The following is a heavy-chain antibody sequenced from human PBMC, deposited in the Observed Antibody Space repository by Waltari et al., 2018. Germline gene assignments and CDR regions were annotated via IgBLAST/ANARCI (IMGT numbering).Heavy chain of an antibody. CDR1: GGSFSGYS. J-gene: IGHJ4*02. V-gene: IGHV4-34*01. D-gene: IGHD6-19*01. CDR2: INHSGST. CDR3: ARVGSSSGWSNY. Sequence: QVQLQQWGAGLLKPSETLSLTCAVYGGSFSGYSWSWIRQPPGKGLEWIGEINHSGSTNYNPSLKSRVTISVDTSKNQFSLKLSSVTAADTAVYYCARVGSSSGWSNYWGQGTLVTVSS.